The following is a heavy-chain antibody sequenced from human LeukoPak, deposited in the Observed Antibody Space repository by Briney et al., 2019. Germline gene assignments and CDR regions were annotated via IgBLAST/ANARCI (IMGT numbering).Heavy chain of an antibody. CDR1: GFTFSTSA. CDR2: IVVASGKT. Sequence: SVKVSCKASGFTFSTSAVQWVRQARGQGLGWIGWIVVASGKTNYAQKFQERVTITRDMSRGTAYMELSSLGSEDTAVYYCVADAYYHDTSDYYSYGFDIWGQGTMVTVSP. J-gene: IGHJ3*02. CDR3: VADAYYHDTSDYYSYGFDI. V-gene: IGHV1-58*01. D-gene: IGHD3-22*01.